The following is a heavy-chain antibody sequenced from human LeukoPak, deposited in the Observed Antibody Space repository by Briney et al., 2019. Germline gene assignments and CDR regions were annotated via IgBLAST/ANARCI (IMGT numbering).Heavy chain of an antibody. Sequence: GESLKISCKCSGYSFTSYWIGWVRQMPGKGLEWMGIIYPGDSDTRDSPSFQGQVTISADKSTSTAYLQWSSLKASDTAMYYCARHGSSWDFDYWGQGTLVTVSS. CDR1: GYSFTSYW. J-gene: IGHJ4*02. CDR2: IYPGDSDT. CDR3: ARHGSSWDFDY. V-gene: IGHV5-51*01. D-gene: IGHD6-13*01.